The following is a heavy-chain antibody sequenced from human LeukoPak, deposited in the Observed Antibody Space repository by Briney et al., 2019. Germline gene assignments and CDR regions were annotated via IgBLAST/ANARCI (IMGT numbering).Heavy chain of an antibody. J-gene: IGHJ4*02. D-gene: IGHD1-26*01. V-gene: IGHV4-61*01. CDR3: ARESGL. CDR1: GGSISSSYY. Sequence: SETLSLTCTVSGGSISSSYYWSWIRQPPGKGLEWIGYIYYSGSTNYNPSLKSRVTISVDTSKNQFSLKLSSVTAADTAVYYCARESGLWGQGTLVTVSS. CDR2: IYYSGST.